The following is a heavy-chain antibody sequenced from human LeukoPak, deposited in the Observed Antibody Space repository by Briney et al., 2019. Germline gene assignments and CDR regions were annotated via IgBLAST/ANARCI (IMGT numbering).Heavy chain of an antibody. CDR3: AKSRVVDRRGYFDY. CDR2: IGTGGDT. D-gene: IGHD2-15*01. Sequence: QPGDSLRLSCVASGFTFNIYPMTWVRQSPEKGLEWVSTIGTGGDTYYADSVKGRFTISRDDSKNTLYPQMHSLGAEDTAVYYCAKSRVVDRRGYFDYWGQGTLVTVSS. CDR1: GFTFNIYP. J-gene: IGHJ4*02. V-gene: IGHV3-23*01.